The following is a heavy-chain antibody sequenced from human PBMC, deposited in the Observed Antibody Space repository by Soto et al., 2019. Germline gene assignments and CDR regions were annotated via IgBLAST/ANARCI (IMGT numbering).Heavy chain of an antibody. CDR2: IIPILGIA. Sequence: QVQLVQSGAEVKKPGSSVKVSCKASGGTFSSYTISWVRQAPGQGLEWMGRIIPILGIANYAQKFQGRVTITADKSTSTADMELSSLRSEDTAVYYCAYYANYDFWSGYRFDYWGQGTLVTVSS. J-gene: IGHJ4*02. V-gene: IGHV1-69*02. D-gene: IGHD3-3*01. CDR1: GGTFSSYT. CDR3: AYYANYDFWSGYRFDY.